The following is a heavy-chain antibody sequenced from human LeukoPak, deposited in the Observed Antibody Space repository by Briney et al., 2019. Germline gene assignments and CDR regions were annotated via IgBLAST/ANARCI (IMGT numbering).Heavy chain of an antibody. J-gene: IGHJ4*02. V-gene: IGHV3-23*01. CDR1: RFSFSSNV. CDR3: AKIPGY. Sequence: GGSLRLSCTASRFSFSSNVMTWVRQAPGKGLEWVSSISDSGGSTHYADSVKGRFTISRDNSKNTMYLQMNNLRAEDTAVYYCAKIPGYWGQGTLVTSST. CDR2: ISDSGGST.